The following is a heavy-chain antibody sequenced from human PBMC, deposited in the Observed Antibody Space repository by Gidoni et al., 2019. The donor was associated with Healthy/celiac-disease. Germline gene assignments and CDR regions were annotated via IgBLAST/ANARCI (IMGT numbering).Heavy chain of an antibody. CDR3: ARGGRQWELPPSVTGWYFDL. Sequence: QVQLVQSGAEVTKPGASVKVSCKASGYTFTSYYMHWVRQAPGQGLEWMGIINPSGGSTSYAQKFQGRVTMTRDTSTSTVYMELSSLRSEDTAVYYCARGGRQWELPPSVTGWYFDLWGRGTLVTVSS. D-gene: IGHD1-26*01. J-gene: IGHJ2*01. CDR2: INPSGGST. V-gene: IGHV1-46*01. CDR1: GYTFTSYY.